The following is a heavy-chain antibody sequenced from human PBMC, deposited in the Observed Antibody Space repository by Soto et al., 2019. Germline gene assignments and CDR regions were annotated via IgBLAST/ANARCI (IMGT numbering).Heavy chain of an antibody. V-gene: IGHV5-51*01. J-gene: IGHJ4*02. D-gene: IGHD3-9*01. Sequence: GESVKISCXGSGYGFDITWLACLRQVPGKGLEWVGIIYPGDSDTRYSPSLEGRVTLSVDKSITTAYLHWNSLKDSDTATYYCAKFERDFDRTGYLNGWGQGTQVTVS. CDR1: GYGFDITW. CDR3: AKFERDFDRTGYLNG. CDR2: IYPGDSDT.